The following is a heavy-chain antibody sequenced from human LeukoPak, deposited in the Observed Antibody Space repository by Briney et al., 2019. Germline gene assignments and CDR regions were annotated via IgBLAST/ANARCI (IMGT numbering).Heavy chain of an antibody. CDR1: GFTFSSYA. Sequence: GGSLRLSFAASGFTFSSYAMSWVRQAPGKGLEWVSAISGSGGSTYYADSVKGRFTISRDNSKNTLYLQMNSLRAEDTAVYYCAKDPTAGLLWFGEFYGMDVWGQGTTVTVSS. CDR2: ISGSGGST. D-gene: IGHD3-10*01. J-gene: IGHJ6*02. V-gene: IGHV3-23*01. CDR3: AKDPTAGLLWFGEFYGMDV.